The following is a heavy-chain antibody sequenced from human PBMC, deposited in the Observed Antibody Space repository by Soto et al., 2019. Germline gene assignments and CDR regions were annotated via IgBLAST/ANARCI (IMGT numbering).Heavy chain of an antibody. V-gene: IGHV1-69*12. Sequence: QVQLVQSGAEVKKPGSSVKVSCKASGGTFSSYAITWVRQAPGQGLEWMGGIIPIFGTANYAQKFQARVTMTADESTSTADMEPSSLRSEDTAVYYCARDRGPSSGYYPDWFDPWGQGTLVTVSS. CDR3: ARDRGPSSGYYPDWFDP. CDR2: IIPIFGTA. CDR1: GGTFSSYA. D-gene: IGHD3-22*01. J-gene: IGHJ5*02.